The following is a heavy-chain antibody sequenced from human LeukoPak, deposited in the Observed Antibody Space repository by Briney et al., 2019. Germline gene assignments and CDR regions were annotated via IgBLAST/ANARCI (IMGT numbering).Heavy chain of an antibody. D-gene: IGHD1-26*01. J-gene: IGHJ6*03. CDR3: ARAAKWEFYHYYMDV. V-gene: IGHV3-48*01. Sequence: GGSLRLSCVASEFTFSSYSMIWVSQPPGKGLEWISYISNGSGNRYYADSVKGRFTISRDNAKSLLYLQMNNLRADDTAVYYCARAAKWEFYHYYMDVWGKGTTVAVSS. CDR1: EFTFSSYS. CDR2: ISNGSGNR.